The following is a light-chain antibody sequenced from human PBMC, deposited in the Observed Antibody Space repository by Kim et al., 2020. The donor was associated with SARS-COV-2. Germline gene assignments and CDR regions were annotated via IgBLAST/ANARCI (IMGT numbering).Light chain of an antibody. CDR3: QQYYSTLT. CDR1: QSVLYSSNNKNY. V-gene: IGKV4-1*01. CDR2: WAS. J-gene: IGKJ4*01. Sequence: RATINCKSSQSVLYSSNNKNYLAWYQQKPGQSPKLLIYWASTRESGVPDRFSGSGSGTDFTLTISSLQAEDVAVYYCQQYYSTLTFGGGTKVDIK.